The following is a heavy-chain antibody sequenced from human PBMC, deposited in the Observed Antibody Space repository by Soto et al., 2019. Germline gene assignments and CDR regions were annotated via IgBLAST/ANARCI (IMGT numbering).Heavy chain of an antibody. CDR2: IIPIFGTA. CDR3: ASTGSDSSGYYYYGMDV. Sequence: QVQLVQSGAEVKKPGSSVKASCKASGGTFSSYAISWVRQAPGQGLEWMGGIIPIFGTANYAQKFQGRVTITADESTSTAYMELSSLRSEDTAVYYCASTGSDSSGYYYYGMDVWGQGTTVTVSS. CDR1: GGTFSSYA. D-gene: IGHD3-22*01. J-gene: IGHJ6*02. V-gene: IGHV1-69*01.